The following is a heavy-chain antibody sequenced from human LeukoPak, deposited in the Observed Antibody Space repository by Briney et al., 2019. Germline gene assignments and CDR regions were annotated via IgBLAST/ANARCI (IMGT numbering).Heavy chain of an antibody. CDR3: ARRISGSGRDPFDF. D-gene: IGHD3-10*01. Sequence: ASVKVSXKASGDTFSGISWVRQAPGQGLEWMGGIIPSFGTPTYAQKFQGRVTITAYESTSTAYMELSSLRSEDTAVYYCARRISGSGRDPFDFWGQGTLVTVSS. CDR2: IIPSFGTP. CDR1: GDTFSG. V-gene: IGHV1-69*01. J-gene: IGHJ4*02.